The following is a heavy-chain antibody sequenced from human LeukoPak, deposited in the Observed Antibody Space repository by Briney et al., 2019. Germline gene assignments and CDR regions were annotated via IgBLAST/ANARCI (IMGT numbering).Heavy chain of an antibody. V-gene: IGHV1-69*13. CDR3: ARVGGPAAIDPLDY. Sequence: EASVKVSCKASGGTFSSYAISWVRQAPGQGLEWMGGIIPIFGTTNYAQKFQGRVTITADESTSTAYMELSSLRSEDTAVYYCARVGGPAAIDPLDYWGQGTLVTVSS. CDR2: IIPIFGTT. J-gene: IGHJ4*02. D-gene: IGHD2-2*02. CDR1: GGTFSSYA.